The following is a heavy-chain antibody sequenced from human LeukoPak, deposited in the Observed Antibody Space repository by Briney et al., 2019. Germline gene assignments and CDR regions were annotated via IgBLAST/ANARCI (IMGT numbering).Heavy chain of an antibody. CDR1: GASVSGDSISSYY. CDR3: ARDTPLNYGSGSYHPFDP. J-gene: IGHJ5*02. CDR2: IYTSGST. V-gene: IGHV4-4*07. D-gene: IGHD3-10*01. Sequence: PSETLSLTCTVSGASVSGDSISSYYWSWIRQPAGKGLEWIGRIYTSGSTNYNPSLKSRVTMSVDTSKNQFSLKLSSVTAADTAVYYCARDTPLNYGSGSYHPFDPWGQGTLVTVSS.